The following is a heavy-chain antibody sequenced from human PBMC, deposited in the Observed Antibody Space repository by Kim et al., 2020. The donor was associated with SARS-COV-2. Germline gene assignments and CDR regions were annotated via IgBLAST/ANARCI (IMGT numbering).Heavy chain of an antibody. V-gene: IGHV4-59*01. Sequence: SETLSLTCTVSGVSISTYSWAWVRQPPGKGLEWLGYMYYSGTTKYNPSLKSRVTISVDTSENQLSLKLTSVTAADTAIYYCAREVLAYSGGFKRRPEKSYCDPWGRGTLVTVSS. CDR2: MYYSGTT. D-gene: IGHD1-26*01. CDR1: GVSISTYS. J-gene: IGHJ5*02. CDR3: AREVLAYSGGFKRRPEKSYCDP.